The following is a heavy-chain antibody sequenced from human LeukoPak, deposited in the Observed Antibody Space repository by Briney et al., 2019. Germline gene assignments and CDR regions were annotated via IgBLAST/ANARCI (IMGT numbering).Heavy chain of an antibody. J-gene: IGHJ4*02. D-gene: IGHD1-26*01. CDR3: ARAVGYSGYFDY. CDR1: GSTLSNYA. Sequence: PGGSLRLSCAASGSTLSNYAMSWIRQAPGKGLEWVSYISSSGSTIYYADSVKGRFTISRDNAKNSLYLQMNSLRAEDTAVYCCARAVGYSGYFDYWGQGTLVTVSS. V-gene: IGHV3-11*01. CDR2: ISSSGSTI.